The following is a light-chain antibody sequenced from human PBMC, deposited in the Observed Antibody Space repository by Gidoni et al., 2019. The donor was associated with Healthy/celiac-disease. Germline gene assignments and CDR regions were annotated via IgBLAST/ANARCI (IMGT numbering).Light chain of an antibody. CDR1: SSDVGGYNY. J-gene: IGLJ1*01. CDR2: DVS. CDR3: CSYSGSSFV. V-gene: IGLV2-11*01. Sequence: QSALTQPRSVSGSPGQSVTISCTITSSDVGGYNYVSWYQQHPGTAPKLIIYDVSTRPAGVPDRFSGSKSVNTASLTISVLQAEDEADYYCCSYSGSSFVFGTGTKVTVL.